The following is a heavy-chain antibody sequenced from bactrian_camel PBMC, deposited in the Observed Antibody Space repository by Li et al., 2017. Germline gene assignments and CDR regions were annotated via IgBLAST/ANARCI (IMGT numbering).Heavy chain of an antibody. CDR3: VTEGFTH. CDR1: GITEGTNC. Sequence: HVQLVESGGGSVQAGGSLRLSCEVSGITEGTNCIGWFRQAPGKEREGVAAIMILGATTYYADSVKGRFTISRDNAKNTVYLQMNSLKSVDTALYYCVTEGFTHWGQGTQVTVS. V-gene: IGHV3S54*01. D-gene: IGHD1*01. CDR2: IMILGATT. J-gene: IGHJ4*01.